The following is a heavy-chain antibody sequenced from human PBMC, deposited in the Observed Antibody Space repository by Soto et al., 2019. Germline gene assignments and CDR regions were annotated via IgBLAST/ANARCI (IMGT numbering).Heavy chain of an antibody. CDR3: ARGGGKWELPDY. Sequence: SETLSLTCTVSGGSISSYYWSWIRQPPGKGLEWIGYIYYSGSTNYNPSLKSRVTISVDTSKNQFSLKLSSVTAADTAVYYCARGGGKWELPDYWGQGTLVTVSS. D-gene: IGHD1-26*01. CDR2: IYYSGST. J-gene: IGHJ4*02. CDR1: GGSISSYY. V-gene: IGHV4-59*01.